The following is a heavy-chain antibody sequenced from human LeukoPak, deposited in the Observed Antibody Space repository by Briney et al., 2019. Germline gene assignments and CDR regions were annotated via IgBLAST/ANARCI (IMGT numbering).Heavy chain of an antibody. V-gene: IGHV3-53*01. CDR1: GFTVSSNY. Sequence: PGRSLRLSCAASGFTVSSNYMSWVRQAPGKGLEGVSVIYSDGRTYYADSVKGRFTISRDNSKNTLYLQMNSLRAEDTAVYYCATDSSLGTYYVDYWGQGTMVTVSS. D-gene: IGHD3-16*01. J-gene: IGHJ4*02. CDR2: IYSDGRT. CDR3: ATDSSLGTYYVDY.